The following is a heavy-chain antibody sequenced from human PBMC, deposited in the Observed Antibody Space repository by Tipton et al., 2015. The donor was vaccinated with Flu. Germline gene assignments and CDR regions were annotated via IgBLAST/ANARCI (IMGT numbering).Heavy chain of an antibody. CDR3: ARHTGRPYYYASSAYYSGYFDP. D-gene: IGHD3-22*01. CDR1: GDSFGSYYF. V-gene: IGHV4-38-2*01. CDR2: IHKTGST. Sequence: TLSLTCSVYGDSFGSYYFWAWLRQPPGKGQEWIENIHKTGSTYYTAFLTSRVSMSVDRSKNQFSLRLTSVTAADTAMYYCARHTGRPYYYASSAYYSGYFDPWGQGTLVTVSS. J-gene: IGHJ5*02.